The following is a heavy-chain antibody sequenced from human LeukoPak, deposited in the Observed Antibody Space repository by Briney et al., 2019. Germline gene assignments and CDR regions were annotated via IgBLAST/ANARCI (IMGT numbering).Heavy chain of an antibody. CDR3: ARWELLAYYYFDY. D-gene: IGHD1-26*01. J-gene: IGHJ4*02. V-gene: IGHV4-39*01. Sequence: PSETLSLTCTVSGGSVSSSSYYWGWIRQPPGKRLEWIGSIYYGGSTYYNPSLKSRVTISVDTSKNQFSLKLTSVTAADTAVYYCARWELLAYYYFDYWGQGTLVTVSS. CDR1: GGSVSSSSYY. CDR2: IYYGGST.